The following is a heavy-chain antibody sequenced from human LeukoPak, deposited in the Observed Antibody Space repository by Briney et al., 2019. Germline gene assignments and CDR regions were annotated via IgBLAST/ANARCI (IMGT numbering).Heavy chain of an antibody. J-gene: IGHJ4*02. V-gene: IGHV4-34*01. Sequence: SETLSLTCAVYGGSFSGYYWSWIRQPPGKGLEWIGEINLSGSTNYNPSLKSRVTISVDTSKNQFSLKLSSVTAADTAVYYCASLSSGGFDYWGQGTLVTVSS. CDR2: INLSGST. CDR3: ASLSSGGFDY. CDR1: GGSFSGYY. D-gene: IGHD3-16*01.